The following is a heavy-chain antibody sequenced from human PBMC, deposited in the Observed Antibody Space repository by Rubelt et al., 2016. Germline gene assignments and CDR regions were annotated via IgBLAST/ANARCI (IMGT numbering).Heavy chain of an antibody. D-gene: IGHD3-10*01. CDR1: GYTFTSYY. V-gene: IGHV1-46*01. J-gene: IGHJ5*02. Sequence: QVQLVQSGAEVKKPGASVKVSCKASGYTFTSYYMHWVRQAPGQGLEWMGIINPSGGNTNYAQKRQGRVTMTTETAPSTAYMELRSLRSDDTAVYYCARCYGSGSYGNWFDPWGQGTLVTVSS. CDR2: INPSGGNT. CDR3: ARCYGSGSYGNWFDP.